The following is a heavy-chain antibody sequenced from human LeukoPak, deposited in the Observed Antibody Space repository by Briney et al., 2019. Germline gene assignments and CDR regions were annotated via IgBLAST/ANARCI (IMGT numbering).Heavy chain of an antibody. D-gene: IGHD3-22*01. CDR3: AKAQLPSPYYYDSSGRGEFDY. CDR2: ISGSGGST. Sequence: GGSLRLSFAASGFTLSSYAMSCVHQAPGKGLEWVSAISGSGGSTYYADSVKGRFTNSRDNSKNTLYLQMNSLRAEDTAVYYCAKAQLPSPYYYDSSGRGEFDYWGQGTLVTVSS. J-gene: IGHJ4*02. CDR1: GFTLSSYA. V-gene: IGHV3-23*01.